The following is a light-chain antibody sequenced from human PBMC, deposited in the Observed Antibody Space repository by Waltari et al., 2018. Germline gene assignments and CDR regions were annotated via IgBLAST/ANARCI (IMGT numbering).Light chain of an antibody. CDR2: GNL. CDR3: QSYDASLGDYV. V-gene: IGLV1-40*01. CDR1: SSDIGAVYD. J-gene: IGLJ1*01. Sequence: QSVLPPLPSGAQAPRQRVIISCTGTSSDIGAVYDLHRYQQLPGTVPKLLIHGNLNRPSGVPDRFSGSKSGTSASLAITGLQGDDEADYYCQSYDASLGDYVFGTGTKLTVL.